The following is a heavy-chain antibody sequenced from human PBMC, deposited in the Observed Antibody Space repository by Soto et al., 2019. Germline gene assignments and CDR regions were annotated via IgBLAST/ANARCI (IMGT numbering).Heavy chain of an antibody. J-gene: IGHJ4*02. CDR3: ARSPSNYDILTGPDRYYFDY. CDR2: IYYSGST. V-gene: IGHV4-59*01. CDR1: GGSISSYY. Sequence: PSETLSLTCTVSGGSISSYYWSWIRQPPGKGLEWIGYIYYSGSTNYNPSLKSRVTISVDTSKNQFSLKLSSVTAADTAVYYCARSPSNYDILTGPDRYYFDYWGQGTLVTVSS. D-gene: IGHD3-9*01.